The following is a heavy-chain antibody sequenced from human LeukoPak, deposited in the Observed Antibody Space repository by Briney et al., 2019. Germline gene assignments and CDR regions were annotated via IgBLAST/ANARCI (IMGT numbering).Heavy chain of an antibody. V-gene: IGHV4-39*07. CDR3: ASIRYDSSGYSRVFDY. CDR1: GASINSGSNY. Sequence: PSETLSLTCRVSGASINSGSNYWGWIRQPPGKTLEWIGSIYSSGSTYYNPSLKSQFIIIIDTTKNHFSLTLSSVTAADTAVYYCASIRYDSSGYSRVFDYWGQGTLVTVSS. J-gene: IGHJ4*02. CDR2: IYSSGST. D-gene: IGHD3-22*01.